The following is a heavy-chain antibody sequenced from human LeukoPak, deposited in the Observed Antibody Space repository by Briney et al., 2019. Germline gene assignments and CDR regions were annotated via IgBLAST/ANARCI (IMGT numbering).Heavy chain of an antibody. CDR3: ARGVAGFDY. Sequence: SETLSLTCTVSGGSTSSYYWSWIRQPPGKGLEWIGYVYYSGSTNYNPSLKSRLNISVDTSKNQFSLKLSSVTAADTAVYYCARGVAGFDYWGQGTLVTVSS. CDR2: VYYSGST. D-gene: IGHD6-19*01. V-gene: IGHV4-59*01. J-gene: IGHJ4*02. CDR1: GGSTSSYY.